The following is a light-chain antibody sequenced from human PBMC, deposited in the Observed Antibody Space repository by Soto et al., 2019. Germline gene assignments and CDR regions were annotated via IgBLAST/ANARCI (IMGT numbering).Light chain of an antibody. CDR2: EVS. V-gene: IGLV2-14*01. Sequence: QSVLTQPGSVSGSPGQSITISCTGTSSDVGGYNSVSWYQHHPGKAPKLMIYEVSNRPSGVSNRFSGSKSGNTASLAISGLQAEDGADYYCSSYTNSATPCVFGTGTKVTVL. J-gene: IGLJ1*01. CDR1: SSDVGGYNS. CDR3: SSYTNSATPCV.